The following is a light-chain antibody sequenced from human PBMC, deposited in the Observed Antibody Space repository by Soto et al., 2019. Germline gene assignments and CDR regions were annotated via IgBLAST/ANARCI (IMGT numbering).Light chain of an antibody. Sequence: QSALTQPRSVSGSPGQSVTISCTGTSSDVGGYNYVSWYQQHPGKAPKLIIYEVSKRPSGVPDRFSGSKSGNTASLTISGLQAEDEADYYCCSSAGTYTSVFGGGTQLTVL. J-gene: IGLJ3*02. CDR3: CSSAGTYTSV. CDR2: EVS. CDR1: SSDVGGYNY. V-gene: IGLV2-11*01.